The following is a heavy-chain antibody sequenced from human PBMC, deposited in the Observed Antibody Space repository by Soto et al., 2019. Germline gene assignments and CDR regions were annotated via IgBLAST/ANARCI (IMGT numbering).Heavy chain of an antibody. CDR1: GFSLSNARMG. V-gene: IGHV2-26*01. Sequence: QVTLKESGPVLVKPTETLTLTCTVSGFSLSNARMGVSWIRQPPGKALEWLAHIFSNDEKSYSTSLKSRLTIAKDTSKSQVVLTMTTMDPVDTATYYCARAHTIVGRGYFDYWGQGTLVAVSS. CDR2: IFSNDEK. J-gene: IGHJ4*02. CDR3: ARAHTIVGRGYFDY. D-gene: IGHD3-3*01.